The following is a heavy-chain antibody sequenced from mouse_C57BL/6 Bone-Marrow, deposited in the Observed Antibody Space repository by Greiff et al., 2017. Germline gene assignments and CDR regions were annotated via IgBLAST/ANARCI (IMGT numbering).Heavy chain of an antibody. CDR2: IDPENGDT. CDR3: TTWGVTTVCYAMDY. CDR1: GFNIKDDY. D-gene: IGHD2-2*01. V-gene: IGHV14-4*01. Sequence: EVQLQESGAELVRPGASVKLSCTASGFNIKDDYMHWVKQRPEQGLEWIGWIDPENGDTEYASKFQGKATITADTSSNTAYLQLSSLTSEDTAVYYCTTWGVTTVCYAMDYWGQGTSVTVSS. J-gene: IGHJ4*01.